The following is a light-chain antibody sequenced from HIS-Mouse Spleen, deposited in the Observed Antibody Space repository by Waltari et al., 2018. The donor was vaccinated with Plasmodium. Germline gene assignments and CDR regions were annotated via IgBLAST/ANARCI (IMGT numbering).Light chain of an antibody. Sequence: DIQMTQSPSSLSASVGDRVTITCRASQSISSYLNWYQQKPGKAPKLLNYAASSLQSGVPSRLSGSVSGTDFTLTISRLQPEDCATYYCQQNYNTWTFGQWTKVENK. CDR2: AAS. CDR1: QSISSY. CDR3: QQNYNTWT. J-gene: IGKJ1*01. V-gene: IGKV1-39*01.